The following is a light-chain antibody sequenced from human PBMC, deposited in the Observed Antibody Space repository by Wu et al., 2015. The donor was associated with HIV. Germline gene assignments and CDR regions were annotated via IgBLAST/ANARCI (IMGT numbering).Light chain of an antibody. CDR1: QGITTY. CDR3: QQSYSTLWT. CDR2: TAS. J-gene: IGKJ1*01. Sequence: DIQLTQSPSFLSASVGDRVTISCRASQGITTYLAWYQQRSGKAPKLLIYTASILQSGVPSRFGGSGFGTDFTLTISSLQPEDFATYYCQQSYSTLWTFGQGTKVEVK. V-gene: IGKV1-39*01.